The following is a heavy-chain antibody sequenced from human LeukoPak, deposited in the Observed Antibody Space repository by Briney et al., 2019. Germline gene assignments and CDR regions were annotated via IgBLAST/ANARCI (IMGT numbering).Heavy chain of an antibody. V-gene: IGHV4-39*01. CDR2: IYYSGST. Sequence: SETLSLTCTASGGSISSSTYYWGWIRQPPGKGLEWIGSIYYSGSTYYNPSLKSRVTISVDTSKNQFSLKLSSVTAADTAVYYCARYSTSSGWFDPWGQGTLVTVSS. D-gene: IGHD6-6*01. J-gene: IGHJ5*02. CDR3: ARYSTSSGWFDP. CDR1: GGSISSSTYY.